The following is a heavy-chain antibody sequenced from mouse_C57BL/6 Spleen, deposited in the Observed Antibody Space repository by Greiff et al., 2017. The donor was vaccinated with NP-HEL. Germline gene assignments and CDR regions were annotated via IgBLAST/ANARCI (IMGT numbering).Heavy chain of an antibody. D-gene: IGHD1-1*01. J-gene: IGHJ3*01. CDR1: GYTFTSYW. Sequence: QVQLQQPGAELVKPGASVKLSCKASGYTFTSYWMHWVKQRPGQGLEWIGMIHPNSGSTNYNEKLKSKATLTVAKSSSTAYMQLSSLTSEDAAVYYCAKRDIHYDTGGFADWGKWALVTVAA. V-gene: IGHV1-64*01. CDR3: AKRDIHYDTGGFAD. CDR2: IHPNSGST.